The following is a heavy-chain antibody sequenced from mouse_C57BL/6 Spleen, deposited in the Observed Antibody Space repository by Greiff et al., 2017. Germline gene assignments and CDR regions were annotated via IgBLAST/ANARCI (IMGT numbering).Heavy chain of an antibody. Sequence: EVHLVESGGGLVKPGGSLKLSCAASGFTFSSYAMSWVRQTPEKRLEWVATISDGGSYTYYPDNVKGRFTISRDNAKNNLYLQMSHLKSEDTAMYYCARDLYYYGSSYDYFDYWGQGTTLTVSS. CDR2: ISDGGSYT. J-gene: IGHJ2*01. D-gene: IGHD1-1*01. V-gene: IGHV5-4*01. CDR1: GFTFSSYA. CDR3: ARDLYYYGSSYDYFDY.